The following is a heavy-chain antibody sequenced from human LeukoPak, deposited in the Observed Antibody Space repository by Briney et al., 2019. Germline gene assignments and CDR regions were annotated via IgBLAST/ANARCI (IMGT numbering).Heavy chain of an antibody. CDR1: GYTFTGYY. CDR3: ARARLIYGSGSQFDY. Sequence: ASVKVSCKASGYTFTGYYMHWVRQAPGQGLEWMGWINPSGGSTSYAQKFQGRVTMTRDTSTSTVYMELSSLRSEDTAVYYCARARLIYGSGSQFDYWGQGTLVTVSS. CDR2: INPSGGST. V-gene: IGHV1-46*01. J-gene: IGHJ4*02. D-gene: IGHD3-10*01.